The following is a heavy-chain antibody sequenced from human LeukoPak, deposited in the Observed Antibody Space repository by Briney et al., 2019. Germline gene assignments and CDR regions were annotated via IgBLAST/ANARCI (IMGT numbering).Heavy chain of an antibody. CDR1: GGTFGSYS. CDR3: ARGEGETMIVVVPFDY. Sequence: ASVKVSCKASGGTFGSYSITWVRQAPGQGLEWMGIINPSGGRTGNAQKSQGRATMTRDMSRSTVYMELSRLRSDDTAVYYCARGEGETMIVVVPFDYWGQGTLVTVSS. CDR2: INPSGGRT. V-gene: IGHV1-46*01. J-gene: IGHJ4*02. D-gene: IGHD3-22*01.